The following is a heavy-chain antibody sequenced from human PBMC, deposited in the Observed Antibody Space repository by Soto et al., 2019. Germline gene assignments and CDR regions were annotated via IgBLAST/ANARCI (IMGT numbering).Heavy chain of an antibody. V-gene: IGHV4-31*03. J-gene: IGHJ5*02. Sequence: PSETLSLTCTVSGDSISGGASFWTWIRQPPGKGLEWIANAYYSGSSYYNPSLKSRLTISVDTTKNQFSLQLKSMTAADTAAYYCAKLSCTSSTCYFPGWFDPWGQGTLVTVSS. CDR1: GDSISGGASF. CDR2: AYYSGSS. D-gene: IGHD2-2*01. CDR3: AKLSCTSSTCYFPGWFDP.